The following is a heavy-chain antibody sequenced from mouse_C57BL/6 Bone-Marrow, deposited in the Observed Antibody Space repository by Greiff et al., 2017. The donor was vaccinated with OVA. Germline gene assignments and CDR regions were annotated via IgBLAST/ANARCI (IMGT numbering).Heavy chain of an antibody. Sequence: EVKLQESGPGLVKPSQSLSLTCSVTGYSIASGYYWNWIRQFPGNKLEWMGYISYDGSNNYNPSLKNRISITRDTSKNQFFLKLNSVTTEDTATYYCARDWMDYWGQGTSVTVSS. J-gene: IGHJ4*01. V-gene: IGHV3-6*01. CDR3: ARDWMDY. CDR1: GYSIASGYY. CDR2: ISYDGSN.